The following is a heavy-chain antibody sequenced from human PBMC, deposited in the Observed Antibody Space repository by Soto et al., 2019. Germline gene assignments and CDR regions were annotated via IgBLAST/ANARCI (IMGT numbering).Heavy chain of an antibody. CDR3: ARGRYGDY. V-gene: IGHV1-18*01. J-gene: IGHJ4*02. CDR1: GYAFTTYG. D-gene: IGHD1-1*01. CDR2: ISAHNGNT. Sequence: QVHLVQSGAEVKKPGASVKVSCKGSGYAFTTYGITWVRQAPGQGLEWMGWISAHNGNTNYAQKLQSRVTVTRDISTSTAYMELRSLRSDDTAVYYCARGRYGDYWGQGALVTVSS.